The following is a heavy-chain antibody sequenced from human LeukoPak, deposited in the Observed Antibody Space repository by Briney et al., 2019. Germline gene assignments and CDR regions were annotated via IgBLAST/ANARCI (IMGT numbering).Heavy chain of an antibody. CDR3: ARGTNYDSSGYGYFDY. Sequence: SETLSLTCTVSGGPISSYYWSWIRQPPGKGLEWIGYIYYSGSTNYNPSLKSRVTISVDTSKNQFSLKLSSVTAADTAVYYCARGTNYDSSGYGYFDYWGQGTLVTVSS. D-gene: IGHD3-22*01. CDR1: GGPISSYY. CDR2: IYYSGST. J-gene: IGHJ4*02. V-gene: IGHV4-59*01.